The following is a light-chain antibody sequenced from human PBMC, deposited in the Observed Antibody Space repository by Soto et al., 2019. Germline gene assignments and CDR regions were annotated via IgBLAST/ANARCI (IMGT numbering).Light chain of an antibody. CDR3: QQHAHWPLT. Sequence: EIVMTQSPATLSVSPGERATVSCRASQSINKDLAWYQQKPGQAPGLLIYEASTRATGIPARFSVSGSGTDFTLTISGLENEDFAVYYCQQHAHWPLTFGGGTKVDIK. V-gene: IGKV3-11*01. J-gene: IGKJ4*01. CDR2: EAS. CDR1: QSINKD.